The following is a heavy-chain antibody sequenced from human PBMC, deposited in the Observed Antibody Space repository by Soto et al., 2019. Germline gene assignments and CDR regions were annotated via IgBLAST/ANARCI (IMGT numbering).Heavy chain of an antibody. V-gene: IGHV3-23*01. CDR3: AKVISTGIHRGYLDY. D-gene: IGHD3-10*01. Sequence: EVQLLESGGXXVQPGGSLRLSCAASGFTFSXXXXSWVRQAPGKGXXXVXLIDDRGGKTYYPESVKGRFTISRDTSRNTLYLQMNSLRVEDTAVYYCAKVISTGIHRGYLDYWGQGTLVAVSS. CDR1: GFTFSXXX. J-gene: IGHJ4*02. CDR2: IDDRGGKT.